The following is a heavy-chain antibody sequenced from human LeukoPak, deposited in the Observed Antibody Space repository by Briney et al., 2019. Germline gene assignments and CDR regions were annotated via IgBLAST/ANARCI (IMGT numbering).Heavy chain of an antibody. Sequence: GASVKVSCKASGYTFTSYDLNWVRQATGQGLEWMGWMNPNSGNTGYAQKFQGRVTMTRNTSISTAYMELSSLRSEDTAVYYCARGLSSSWYRIGYWGQGTQVTVSS. D-gene: IGHD6-13*01. J-gene: IGHJ4*02. CDR3: ARGLSSSWYRIGY. CDR1: GYTFTSYD. V-gene: IGHV1-8*01. CDR2: MNPNSGNT.